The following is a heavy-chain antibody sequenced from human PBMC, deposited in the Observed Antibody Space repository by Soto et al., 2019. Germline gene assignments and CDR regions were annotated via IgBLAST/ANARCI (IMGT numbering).Heavy chain of an antibody. Sequence: ASVKVSCKASGYTFTGYYMHWVRQAPGQGLEWMGWINPNSGGTNYAQKFQGWVTMTRDTSISTAYMELSRLRSDDTAVYYCARDLSGYDFPPQGYYYGMDVWGQGTTVTVSS. V-gene: IGHV1-2*04. CDR3: ARDLSGYDFPPQGYYYGMDV. CDR1: GYTFTGYY. D-gene: IGHD5-12*01. J-gene: IGHJ6*02. CDR2: INPNSGGT.